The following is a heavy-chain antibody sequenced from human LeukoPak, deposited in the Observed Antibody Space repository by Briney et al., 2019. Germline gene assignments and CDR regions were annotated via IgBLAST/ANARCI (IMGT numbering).Heavy chain of an antibody. CDR1: GFTFSRYA. J-gene: IGHJ5*02. V-gene: IGHV3-48*01. CDR2: ISSSSSAI. CDR3: AREDWNDG. Sequence: GGSLRLSCAASGFTFSRYAMNWVRQAPGKGLEWISYISSSSSAIYYADSVKGRFTISRDTAKNSLYLQMKSLRAEDTAVYYCAREDWNDGWGQGTLVTVSS.